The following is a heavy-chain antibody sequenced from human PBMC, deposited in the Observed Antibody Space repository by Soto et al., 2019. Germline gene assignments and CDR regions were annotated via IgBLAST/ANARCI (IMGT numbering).Heavy chain of an antibody. V-gene: IGHV1-3*01. J-gene: IGHJ5*02. CDR3: ARGIATGQLDP. Sequence: ASVKVSCKASGYTFTIYTMNCVRQAPGQRLEWMGWINPDNGNTKSSQKFQDRVIITRDTSASTAYMDLSSLRSEDTAVYYCARGIATGQLDPWGQGTLVTSPQ. CDR2: INPDNGNT. D-gene: IGHD2-15*01. CDR1: GYTFTIYT.